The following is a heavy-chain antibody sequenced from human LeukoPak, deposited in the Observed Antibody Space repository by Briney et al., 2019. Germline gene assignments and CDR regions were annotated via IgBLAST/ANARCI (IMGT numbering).Heavy chain of an antibody. J-gene: IGHJ6*02. CDR2: INHSGST. CDR1: GFTVSSNY. V-gene: IGHV4-34*01. CDR3: ARDSMVRGFLRDENYYYYGMDV. D-gene: IGHD3-10*01. Sequence: PGGSLRLSCAASGFTVSSNYMSWVRQPPGKGLEWIGEINHSGSTNYNPSLKSRVTISVDTSKNQFSLKLSSVTAADTAVYYCARDSMVRGFLRDENYYYYGMDVWGQGTTVTVSS.